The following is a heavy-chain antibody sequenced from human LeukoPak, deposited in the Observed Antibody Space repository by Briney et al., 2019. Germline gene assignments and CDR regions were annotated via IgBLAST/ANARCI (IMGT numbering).Heavy chain of an antibody. CDR1: GFTVSSNY. CDR3: AKDFAPSYDFWSGLGFDY. Sequence: PGGSLRLSCAASGFTVSSNYMSWVRQAPGKGLEWVSLIFSGGNTYYADSVKGRFTISRHNSGNTLYLQMNSLRAEDTAVYYCAKDFAPSYDFWSGLGFDYWGQGTLVTVSS. CDR2: IFSGGNT. J-gene: IGHJ4*02. V-gene: IGHV3-53*01. D-gene: IGHD3-3*01.